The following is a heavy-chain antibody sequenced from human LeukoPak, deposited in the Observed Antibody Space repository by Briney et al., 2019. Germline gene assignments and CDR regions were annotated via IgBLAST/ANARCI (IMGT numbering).Heavy chain of an antibody. CDR2: ISWNSGSI. CDR1: GFTFDDYA. Sequence: GGSLRLSCAASGFTFDDYAMHWVRQAPGKGLEWASGISWNSGSIGYADSVKGRFTISRDNAKNSLYLQMNSLRAEDTAVYYCARELSTSRLDYWGQGTLVTVSS. V-gene: IGHV3-9*01. J-gene: IGHJ4*02. CDR3: ARELSTSRLDY.